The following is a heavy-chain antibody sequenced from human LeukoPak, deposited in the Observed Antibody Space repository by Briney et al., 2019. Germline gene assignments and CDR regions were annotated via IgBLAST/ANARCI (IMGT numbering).Heavy chain of an antibody. J-gene: IGHJ3*02. CDR1: GGSLSTYY. D-gene: IGHD2-2*01. CDR2: IYYSGST. CDR3: ARVPAALYAFDI. V-gene: IGHV4-39*01. Sequence: NASETLSLTCTVSGGSLSTYYWSWIRQPPGKGLEWIGSIYYSGSTYYNPSLKSRVTISVDTSKNQFSLKLSSVTAADTAVYYCARVPAALYAFDIWGQGTMVTVSS.